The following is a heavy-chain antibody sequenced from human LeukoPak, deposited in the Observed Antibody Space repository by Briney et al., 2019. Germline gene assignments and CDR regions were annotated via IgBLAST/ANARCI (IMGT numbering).Heavy chain of an antibody. D-gene: IGHD5-18*01. V-gene: IGHV3-20*04. CDR3: ARGSVQLWLRDTYYYMDV. CDR2: INWNGRIT. CDR1: GFTFDDYA. J-gene: IGHJ6*03. Sequence: GGSLRLSCAASGFTFDDYAMNWVRQVPGRGLEWVSGINWNGRITEYADSVKDRFTISRQNTQNSLYLYMNNLGGEDTALYFCARGSVQLWLRDTYYYMDVWGEGTTVTVSS.